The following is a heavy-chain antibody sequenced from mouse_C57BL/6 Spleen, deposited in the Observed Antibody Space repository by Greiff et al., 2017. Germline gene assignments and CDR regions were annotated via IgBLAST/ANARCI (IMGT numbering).Heavy chain of an antibody. Sequence: EVQVVESGGDLVKPGGSLKLSCAASGFTFSSYGMSWVRQTPDKRLEWVATISSGGSYTYYPDSVKGRFTISRDNAKNTLYLQMGSLKSEETAMYYCARQGSYYYGSSQYYFDYWGQGTTLTVSS. CDR3: ARQGSYYYGSSQYYFDY. CDR2: ISSGGSYT. J-gene: IGHJ2*01. CDR1: GFTFSSYG. D-gene: IGHD1-1*01. V-gene: IGHV5-6*01.